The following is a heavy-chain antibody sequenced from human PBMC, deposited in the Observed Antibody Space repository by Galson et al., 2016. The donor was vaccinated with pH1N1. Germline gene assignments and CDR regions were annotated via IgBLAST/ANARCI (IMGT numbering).Heavy chain of an antibody. D-gene: IGHD2-15*01. J-gene: IGHJ4*02. CDR1: GYTFSDYY. V-gene: IGHV1-2*02. CDR3: ARDQRDSSTVYSFGGFDY. CDR2: INPKSGGK. Sequence: SVKVSCKASGYTFSDYYIHWVRRAPGQGFEWMGWINPKSGGKKYAQHLQGRVTMTKDTSINTVYLEVSRLRSDDTAVYFCARDQRDSSTVYSFGGFDYWGQGSLVAVSS.